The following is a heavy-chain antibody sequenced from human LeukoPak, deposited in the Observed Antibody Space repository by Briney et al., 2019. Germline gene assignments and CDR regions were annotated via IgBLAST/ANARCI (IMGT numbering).Heavy chain of an antibody. CDR2: ISYDGTKQ. CDR3: ARDHYFDISGYLDY. J-gene: IGHJ4*01. CDR1: GFTFSINA. Sequence: GGSLRLSCEGSGFTFSINAMHWVRQAPGKGLEWLAVISYDGTKQYFADSVKGRFTISRDNVKNSLYLEMNSLRVEDSAVYYCARDHYFDISGYLDYXXXXTPVTVSS. D-gene: IGHD3-22*01. V-gene: IGHV3-30-3*01.